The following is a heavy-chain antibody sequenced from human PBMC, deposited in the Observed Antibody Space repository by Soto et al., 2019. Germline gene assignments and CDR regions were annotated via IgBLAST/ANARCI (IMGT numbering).Heavy chain of an antibody. CDR3: AREAPEDYYDSSGYYYGII. CDR1: GGSISSGDYY. D-gene: IGHD3-22*01. J-gene: IGHJ4*02. CDR2: IYYSGST. Sequence: SETLSLTCTVSGGSISSGDYYWSWIRQPPGKGLEWIGYIYYSGSTYYNPSLKSRVTISLDTSKNQFSLKLSSVTAADTAVYYCAREAPEDYYDSSGYYYGIIWGQGTLVTVSS. V-gene: IGHV4-30-4*01.